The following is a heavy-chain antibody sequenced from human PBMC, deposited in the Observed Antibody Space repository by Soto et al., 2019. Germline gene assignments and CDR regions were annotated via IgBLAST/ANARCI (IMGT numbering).Heavy chain of an antibody. CDR2: ISTSGSTI. Sequence: QVQLVESGGGLVKPGGSLRLSCAASGFTFSDYYMTWIRQAPGQGLEWVSYISTSGSTIYYADSVKGRFTISRDNAKNSLYLQMNSLRAEDTAVYYCARPLYREWEPKYPDYWGQGTLVTVSS. CDR1: GFTFSDYY. V-gene: IGHV3-11*01. D-gene: IGHD1-26*01. CDR3: ARPLYREWEPKYPDY. J-gene: IGHJ4*02.